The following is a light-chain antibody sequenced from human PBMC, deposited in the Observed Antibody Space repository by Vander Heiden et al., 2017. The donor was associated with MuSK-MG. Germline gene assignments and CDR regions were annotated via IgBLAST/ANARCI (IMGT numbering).Light chain of an antibody. J-gene: IGLJ2*01. V-gene: IGLV3-19*01. CDR1: SLRSYY. CDR2: GKN. Sequence: SSALTQHPAVSVALGQTDRITCPGSSLRSYYASWYQQKPGQSPVLVIYGKNNRHSGIPDRCSGSSSGNTAALTTTGAQAEEEADYYCNSRESSGNHVVSGGGTKRTVL. CDR3: NSRESSGNHVV.